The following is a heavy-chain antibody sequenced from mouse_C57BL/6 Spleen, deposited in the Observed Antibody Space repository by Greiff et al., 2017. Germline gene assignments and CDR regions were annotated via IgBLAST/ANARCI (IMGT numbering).Heavy chain of an antibody. Sequence: VQLQQPGAELVKPGASVKMSCKASGYTFTSYWITWVKQRPGQGLEWIGDISPGSGSTNYNEKFKGKATLTVYTSSSTAYMQLSSLASEASAVYYCARDSPTDYYAMDYWGQGTSVTVSS. V-gene: IGHV1-55*01. CDR2: ISPGSGST. CDR3: ARDSPTDYYAMDY. CDR1: GYTFTSYW. J-gene: IGHJ4*01.